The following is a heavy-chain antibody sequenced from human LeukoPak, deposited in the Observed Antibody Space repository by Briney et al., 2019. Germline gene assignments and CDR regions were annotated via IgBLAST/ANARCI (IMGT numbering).Heavy chain of an antibody. CDR1: GFTFSSYS. CDR3: ARVGDRSGWQNYPDN. Sequence: GGSLRLSCAASGFTFSSYSMNWVRQAPGKGLEWVSYISSSSSTIYYADSVKGRFTISRDNAKNSLYLQMNSLRAEDTAVYYCARVGDRSGWQNYPDNWGQGSPVTVSS. J-gene: IGHJ4*02. D-gene: IGHD6-19*01. CDR2: ISSSSSTI. V-gene: IGHV3-48*01.